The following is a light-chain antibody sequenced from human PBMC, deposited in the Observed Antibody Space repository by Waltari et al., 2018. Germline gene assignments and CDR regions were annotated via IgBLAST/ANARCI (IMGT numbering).Light chain of an antibody. J-gene: IGLJ3*02. CDR3: LLFFDNSRV. CDR2: STN. CDR1: SGAVTSGPH. V-gene: IGLV7-43*01. Sequence: QTVVTQEPSLTVSPGGTVTLTCPSSSGAVTSGPHANWLQQRPGQPPSLLIFSTNDKHPSTPARFSGSLLGGKAALTLSEVQSEDEADYYCLLFFDNSRVFGGGTKLTVL.